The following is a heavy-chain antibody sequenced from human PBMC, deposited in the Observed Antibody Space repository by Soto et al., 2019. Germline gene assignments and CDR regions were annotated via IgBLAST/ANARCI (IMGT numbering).Heavy chain of an antibody. CDR1: GYTFTGYA. D-gene: IGHD6-19*01. V-gene: IGHV1-3*05. J-gene: IGHJ4*02. CDR2: INAGNGNT. Sequence: QVQLVQSGAEEKKPGASVKVSCKASGYTFTGYAMHWVRQAPGQRLEWMGGINAGNGNTKYSQKFQGRVTITTDTTASTAYMEMSSLRSEDTAVYYCARAVAVSADFDCWGQGTLVTVSS. CDR3: ARAVAVSADFDC.